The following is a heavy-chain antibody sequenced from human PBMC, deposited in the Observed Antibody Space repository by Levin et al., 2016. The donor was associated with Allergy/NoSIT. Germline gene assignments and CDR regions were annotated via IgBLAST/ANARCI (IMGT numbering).Heavy chain of an antibody. Sequence: VRQAPGKGLEWVAVISYDGSNKYYADSVKGRFTISRDNAKNTLYLQMNSLRAEDTAVYYCATSRYSDSSGYPPMFDYWGQGTLVTVSS. CDR3: ATSRYSDSSGYPPMFDY. J-gene: IGHJ4*02. CDR2: ISYDGSNK. D-gene: IGHD3-22*01. V-gene: IGHV3-30*03.